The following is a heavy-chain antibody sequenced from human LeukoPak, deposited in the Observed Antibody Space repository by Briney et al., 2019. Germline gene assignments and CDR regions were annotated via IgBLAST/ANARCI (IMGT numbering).Heavy chain of an antibody. V-gene: IGHV3-23*01. CDR1: GFTFSNAW. Sequence: GGSLRLSCAASGFTFSNAWMSWVRQAPGKGLEWVSDISGSGGSTYYADSVKGRFTISRDNSMNTLYLQMNSLRVDDTAVYYCAREQVVVGRGYYGMDVWGQGTTVTVSS. D-gene: IGHD2-2*01. CDR3: AREQVVVGRGYYGMDV. J-gene: IGHJ6*02. CDR2: ISGSGGST.